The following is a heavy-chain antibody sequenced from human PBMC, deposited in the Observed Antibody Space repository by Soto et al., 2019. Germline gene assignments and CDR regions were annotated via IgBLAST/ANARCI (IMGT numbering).Heavy chain of an antibody. CDR2: IIPILGIA. J-gene: IGHJ4*02. CDR3: ARGDYIWGSYRYGY. V-gene: IGHV1-69*02. Sequence: SVKVSCKASVGTFSSYTISWVRQAPGQGLEWMGRIIPILGIANYAQKFQGRVTITADKSTSTAYMELSSLRSEDTAVYYRARGDYIWGSYRYGYWGQGTLVPVSP. D-gene: IGHD3-16*02. CDR1: VGTFSSYT.